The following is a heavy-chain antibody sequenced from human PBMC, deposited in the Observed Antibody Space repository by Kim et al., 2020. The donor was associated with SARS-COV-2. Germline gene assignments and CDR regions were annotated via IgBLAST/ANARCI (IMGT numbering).Heavy chain of an antibody. CDR3: ARGYRSTVGY. D-gene: IGHD6-13*01. V-gene: IGHV3-21*01. CDR2: SI. Sequence: SIYYEAPRKGRFTSSRDNAKSSLFLQMNRLRAEDTAVYYCARGYRSTVGYWGQGALVTVSS. J-gene: IGHJ4*02.